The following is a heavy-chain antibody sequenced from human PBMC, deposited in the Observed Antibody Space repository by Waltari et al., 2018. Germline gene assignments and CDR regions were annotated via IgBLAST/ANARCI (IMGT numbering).Heavy chain of an antibody. J-gene: IGHJ3*01. CDR1: GFTFINYA. CDR3: VEDFRSRGHSYGDASDV. D-gene: IGHD5-18*01. V-gene: IGHV3-23*04. CDR2: ISGYGSRT. Sequence: EVRLVESGGGLVQPGESLRLSCEVSGFTFINYAMSWVRQVPGRGREWVAGISGYGSRTHNADSVQGRFTISRDNSKNRLYLQMHSLRAEDTALYYCVEDFRSRGHSYGDASDVWGQGTMVTVSS.